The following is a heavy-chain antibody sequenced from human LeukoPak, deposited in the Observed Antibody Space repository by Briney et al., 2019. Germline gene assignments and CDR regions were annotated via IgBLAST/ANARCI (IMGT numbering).Heavy chain of an antibody. CDR1: GFTFSSYS. Sequence: GGSLRLSCAASGFTFSSYSMNWVRHAPGKGLKWVSYISSSSSTIYYADSVKGRFTISRDNAKNSLYLQMNSLRAEDTAVYYCARAVVPAAIGLGYFDYWGQGTLVTVSS. J-gene: IGHJ4*02. D-gene: IGHD2-2*01. CDR3: ARAVVPAAIGLGYFDY. V-gene: IGHV3-48*04. CDR2: ISSSSSTI.